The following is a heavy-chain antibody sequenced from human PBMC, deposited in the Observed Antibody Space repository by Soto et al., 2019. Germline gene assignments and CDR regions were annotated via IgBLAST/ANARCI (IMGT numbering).Heavy chain of an antibody. CDR3: ARGTMLRGPGYYYAMDV. CDR1: GDSISRNGYF. V-gene: IGHV4-31*03. J-gene: IGHJ6*02. D-gene: IGHD3-10*01. Sequence: SETLSLTCSVSGDSISRNGYFWTWIRQHPGKGLEWIGYIYYDGRSYYTPSLKSRVIISVDTSKNQFSLNLTAVTAADTAVYYCARGTMLRGPGYYYAMDVWGQGTTVTVSS. CDR2: IYYDGRS.